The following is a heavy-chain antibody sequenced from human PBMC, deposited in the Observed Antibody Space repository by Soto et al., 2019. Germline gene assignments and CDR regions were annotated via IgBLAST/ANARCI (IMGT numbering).Heavy chain of an antibody. V-gene: IGHV4-39*01. CDR3: AVLGYCSSTSCYGYDAFDI. Sequence: SETLSLTCTVSGGSISSSSYYWGWIRQPPGKGLEWIGSIYYSGSTYYNPSLKSRVTISVDTSKNQFSLKLSSVTAADTAVYYCAVLGYCSSTSCYGYDAFDIWGQGTMVTVSS. CDR1: GGSISSSSYY. D-gene: IGHD2-2*01. J-gene: IGHJ3*02. CDR2: IYYSGST.